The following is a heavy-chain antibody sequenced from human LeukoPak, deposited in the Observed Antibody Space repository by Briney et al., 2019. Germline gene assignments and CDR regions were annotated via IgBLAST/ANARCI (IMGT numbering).Heavy chain of an antibody. CDR2: IHNSGST. V-gene: IGHV4-61*01. J-gene: IGHJ4*02. CDR3: ARGGGSTGYYFDF. CDR1: GGSVSSGSYY. D-gene: IGHD3-16*01. Sequence: PSETLSLTCTVSGGSVSSGSYYWSWIRQPPGKGLEWIGFIHNSGSTKYNPSLMSRVTISVDTSKNQFSLNVSPVTAADTAVYYCARGGGSTGYYFDFWGQGNLVAVSS.